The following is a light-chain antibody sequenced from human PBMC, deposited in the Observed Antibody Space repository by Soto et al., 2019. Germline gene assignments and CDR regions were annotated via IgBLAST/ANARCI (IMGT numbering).Light chain of an antibody. Sequence: DIVLTQSPATLSVSPGERVTLSCRASQSLSNNIFLAWYQQIPGQAPSLLIYDASNRATGIPARFSGSGSGTDFTLTISSLEPEDFAIYYCQQRSSWPITFGPGTKVDIK. V-gene: IGKV3-11*01. CDR3: QQRSSWPIT. J-gene: IGKJ3*01. CDR2: DAS. CDR1: QSLSNN.